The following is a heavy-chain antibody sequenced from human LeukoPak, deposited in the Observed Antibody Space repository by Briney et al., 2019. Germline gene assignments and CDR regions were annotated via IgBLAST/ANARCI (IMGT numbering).Heavy chain of an antibody. Sequence: GGSLRLSCAASGFTFSRYYMSWVRQAPGKGLEWLANIKEDGSEKYYVDSVKGRFTISRDNAKNSLYLQMNSLRAEDTAVYYCTRDENSAVSIFRFDHWGQGTLVPVSS. V-gene: IGHV3-7*01. CDR3: TRDENSAVSIFRFDH. J-gene: IGHJ4*02. D-gene: IGHD5/OR15-5a*01. CDR2: IKEDGSEK. CDR1: GFTFSRYY.